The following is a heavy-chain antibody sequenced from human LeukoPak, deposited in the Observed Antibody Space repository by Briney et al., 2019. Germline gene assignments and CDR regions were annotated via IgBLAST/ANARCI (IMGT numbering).Heavy chain of an antibody. CDR3: ARDNWNFDTMLVVAPWY. V-gene: IGHV3-48*04. CDR1: GFTFSSYA. Sequence: GGSLRLSCAASGFTFSSYAMSWVRQAPGKGLEWVSYISSSSSTIYYADSVKGRFTISRDNAKNSLYLQTNSLRAEDTAVYYCARDNWNFDTMLVVAPWYWGQGTLVTVSS. J-gene: IGHJ4*02. D-gene: IGHD3-22*01. CDR2: ISSSSSTI.